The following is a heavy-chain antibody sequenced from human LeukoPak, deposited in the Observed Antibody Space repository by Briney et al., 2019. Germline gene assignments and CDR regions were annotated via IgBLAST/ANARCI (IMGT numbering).Heavy chain of an antibody. V-gene: IGHV1-2*02. CDR1: GYTFTGYY. Sequence: GASVKVSCKASGYTFTGYYMHWVRQAPGQGLEWMGWISPNSGGTNYAQKFQGRVTMTRDTSISTAYMELSRLRSDDTAVYYCARDLPGYYYDSSGSDYWGQGTLVTVSS. CDR3: ARDLPGYYYDSSGSDY. J-gene: IGHJ4*02. D-gene: IGHD3-22*01. CDR2: ISPNSGGT.